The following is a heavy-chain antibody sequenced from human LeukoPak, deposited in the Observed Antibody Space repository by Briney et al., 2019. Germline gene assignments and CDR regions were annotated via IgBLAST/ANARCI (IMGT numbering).Heavy chain of an antibody. V-gene: IGHV3-74*01. CDR3: ARGAYSSGWAYFDH. CDR2: INPDGSST. CDR1: GFTFSSYW. Sequence: GGSLRLSCAASGFTFSSYWMHWVRQAPGKGLVWVSRINPDGSSTTYADSVKGRFTISRDDAKNTLYLQMNSLRAEDTAVYYCARGAYSSGWAYFDHWGQGTLVTVSS. J-gene: IGHJ4*02. D-gene: IGHD6-19*01.